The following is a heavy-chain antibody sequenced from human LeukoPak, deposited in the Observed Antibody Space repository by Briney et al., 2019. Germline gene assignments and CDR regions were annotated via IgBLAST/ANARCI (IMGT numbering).Heavy chain of an antibody. CDR3: ARDRLPYCTNGVFYSPITDY. Sequence: GGSLRLSCAAPGFTFSSYGMHWVRQAPGKGLEWVAVIWYDGSNKYYADSVKGRFTISRDNSKNTLYLQMNSLRAEDTAVYYCARDRLPYCTNGVFYSPITDYWGQGTLVTVSS. V-gene: IGHV3-33*01. J-gene: IGHJ4*02. CDR1: GFTFSSYG. CDR2: IWYDGSNK. D-gene: IGHD2-8*01.